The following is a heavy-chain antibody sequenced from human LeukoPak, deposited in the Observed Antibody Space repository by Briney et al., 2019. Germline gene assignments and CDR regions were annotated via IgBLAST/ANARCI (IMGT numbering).Heavy chain of an antibody. D-gene: IGHD3-10*01. Sequence: GGSLRLSCAAAGFTFDDYGMSWVRQAPGKGLEWVSGINWNGGSTGYADSVKGRFTISRDNAKNSLYLQMNSLRAEDTALYYCARDWDYYGSGSYYTGFDYWGQGTLVTVSS. CDR3: ARDWDYYGSGSYYTGFDY. V-gene: IGHV3-20*04. CDR2: INWNGGST. J-gene: IGHJ4*02. CDR1: GFTFDDYG.